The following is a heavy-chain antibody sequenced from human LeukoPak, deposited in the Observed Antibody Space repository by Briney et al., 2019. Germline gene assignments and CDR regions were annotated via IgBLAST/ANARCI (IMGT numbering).Heavy chain of an antibody. D-gene: IGHD2-15*01. Sequence: YSGGSTYYADSVKGRFTISRDNSKNTLYLQINSLRAEDTAVYYCARGRRYCSGGSCYSKANYYYYYMDVWGKGTTVTISS. J-gene: IGHJ6*03. CDR2: YSGGST. V-gene: IGHV3-53*01. CDR3: ARGRRYCSGGSCYSKANYYYYYMDV.